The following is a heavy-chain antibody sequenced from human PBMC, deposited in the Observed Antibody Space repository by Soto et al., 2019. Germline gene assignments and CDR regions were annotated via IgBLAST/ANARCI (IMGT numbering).Heavy chain of an antibody. V-gene: IGHV1-69*13. J-gene: IGHJ5*02. D-gene: IGHD3-10*01. CDR1: GGTFSSYA. Sequence: SVKVSCKASGGTFSSYAISWVRQAPGQGLEWMGGIIPIFGTANYAQKFQGRVTITADESTSTAYMELSSLRSEDTAVYYCAREITYYPSLCFDTWGQGTLVTVSS. CDR2: IIPIFGTA. CDR3: AREITYYPSLCFDT.